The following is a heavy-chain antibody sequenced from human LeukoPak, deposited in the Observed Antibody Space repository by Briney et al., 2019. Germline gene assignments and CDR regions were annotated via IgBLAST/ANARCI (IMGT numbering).Heavy chain of an antibody. V-gene: IGHV3-23*01. CDR2: ISGSGGST. J-gene: IGHJ4*02. Sequence: GGSLRLSCAASGFTFSNYWMSWVRQAPGKGLEWVSAISGSGGSTYYADSVKGRFTISRDNSKNTLYLQMNSLRAEDTAVYYCAKRKNPRGCSSTSCYTLLDYWGQGTLVTVSS. CDR3: AKRKNPRGCSSTSCYTLLDY. D-gene: IGHD2-2*02. CDR1: GFTFSNYW.